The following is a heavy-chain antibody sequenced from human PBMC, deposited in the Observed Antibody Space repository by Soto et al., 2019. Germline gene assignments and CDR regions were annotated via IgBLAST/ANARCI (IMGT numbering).Heavy chain of an antibody. Sequence: ASVKVSCKASGYTFTSYDINWVRQATGQGLEWMGWMNPNSGNTGYAQKFQGRVTMTRNTSISTAYMELSSLRAEVTAVYYCSRGRDLGGFDYWGQGTLVTVSS. CDR3: SRGRDLGGFDY. CDR2: MNPNSGNT. D-gene: IGHD3-16*01. V-gene: IGHV1-8*01. CDR1: GYTFTSYD. J-gene: IGHJ4*02.